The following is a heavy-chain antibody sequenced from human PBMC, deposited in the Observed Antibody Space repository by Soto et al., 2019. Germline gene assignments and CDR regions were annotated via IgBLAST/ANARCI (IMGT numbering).Heavy chain of an antibody. CDR2: IYYSGST. CDR1: GGSISSSSYY. Sequence: SETLSLTCTASGGSISSSSYYWGWIRQPPGKGLEWIGSIYYSGSTYYNPSLKSRVTISVDTSKNQFSLKLSSVTAADTAVYYCARIGRRYFDYWGQGTLVTVSS. J-gene: IGHJ4*02. CDR3: ARIGRRYFDY. V-gene: IGHV4-39*01.